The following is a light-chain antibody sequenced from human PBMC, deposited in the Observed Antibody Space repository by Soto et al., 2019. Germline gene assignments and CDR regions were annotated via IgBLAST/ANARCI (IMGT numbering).Light chain of an antibody. J-gene: IGLJ2*01. Sequence: SALTQPPSASGSPGQSVTISCTGTSSDVGAYNYVSWYQQHPGKAPKLMIYEVSKRPSGVPDRFSGSKSGNTASLTVSGLQADDEADYYCSSFAGSNNLVVFGGGTKLTVL. CDR2: EVS. CDR1: SSDVGAYNY. CDR3: SSFAGSNNLVV. V-gene: IGLV2-8*01.